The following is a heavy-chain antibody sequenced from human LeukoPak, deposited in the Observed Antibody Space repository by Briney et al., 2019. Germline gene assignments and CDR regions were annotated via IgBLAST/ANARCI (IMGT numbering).Heavy chain of an antibody. D-gene: IGHD3-22*01. CDR3: ARGYYDSGGYYYESDWFDP. CDR2: IYTSGST. J-gene: IGHJ5*02. V-gene: IGHV4-4*07. Sequence: SETLSLTCTVSGGSISSYYWSWIRQPAGKGLEWIGRIYTSGSTNYNPSLKSRVTMSVDTSKNQFSLKLSSVTAADTAVYYCARGYYDSGGYYYESDWFDPWGQGTLVTVTS. CDR1: GGSISSYY.